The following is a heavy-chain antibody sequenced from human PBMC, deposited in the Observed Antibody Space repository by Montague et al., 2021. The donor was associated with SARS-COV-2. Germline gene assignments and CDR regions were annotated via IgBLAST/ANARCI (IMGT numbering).Heavy chain of an antibody. V-gene: IGHV4-34*01. CDR3: ASGIYPSGSYYNRYYYGLNI. CDR1: GGSLSGYY. D-gene: IGHD3-10*01. CDR2: INHSANT. Sequence: SETLSLTCAAHGGSLSGYYWSWIRQPPEKGLEWIGEINHSANTKXNPSLKSPVTISIDTSKNQFSLKMTSVTAADTATYYCASGIYPSGSYYNRYYYGLNIWGPGTTVIVSS. J-gene: IGHJ6*02.